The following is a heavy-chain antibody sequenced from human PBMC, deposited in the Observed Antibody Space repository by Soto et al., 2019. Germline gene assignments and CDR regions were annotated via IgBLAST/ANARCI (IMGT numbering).Heavy chain of an antibody. Sequence: QVQLVQSGPEVKKPGASVTLSCKASGYNFNNYGISWVRQAPRQGLEWMGWISGNNGNTKYGQKFQGRVSLTTDSSTSTAYMEMRSLRSDDTAHYYCVRRVVTTLDDAFDIWGPGTRVTVSS. J-gene: IGHJ3*02. CDR3: VRRVVTTLDDAFDI. D-gene: IGHD2-21*02. CDR1: GYNFNNYG. V-gene: IGHV1-18*01. CDR2: ISGNNGNT.